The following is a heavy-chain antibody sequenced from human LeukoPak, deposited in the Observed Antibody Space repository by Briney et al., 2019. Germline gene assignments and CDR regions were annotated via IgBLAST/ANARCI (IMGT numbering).Heavy chain of an antibody. Sequence: SGPALVKPTQTLTLTCTFTGFSLSTSGMRVSWIRQPPGKAREWLARIDWDDDKFYSTSLKTRLTISNATSKTQVVLTMTNMDPVDTATYYCARTPYCGGDCYVDYWGQGTLVTVSS. CDR3: ARTPYCGGDCYVDY. CDR1: GFSLSTSGMR. V-gene: IGHV2-70*04. CDR2: IDWDDDK. J-gene: IGHJ4*02. D-gene: IGHD2-21*02.